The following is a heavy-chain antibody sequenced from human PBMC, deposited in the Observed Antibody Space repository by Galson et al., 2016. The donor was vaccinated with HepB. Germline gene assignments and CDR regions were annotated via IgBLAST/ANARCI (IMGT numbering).Heavy chain of an antibody. D-gene: IGHD2-21*02. V-gene: IGHV3-23*01. CDR3: AKENIVVVTAFHYFDY. CDR1: GFTFSSYA. CDR2: ISGSGGST. Sequence: SLRLSCAASGFTFSSYAMSWVRQAPGKGLEWVSAISGSGGSTYYADSVKGRFTISRDNSKNTLYLQMNSLRAGDTAVYYCAKENIVVVTAFHYFDYWGQGTLVTVSS. J-gene: IGHJ4*02.